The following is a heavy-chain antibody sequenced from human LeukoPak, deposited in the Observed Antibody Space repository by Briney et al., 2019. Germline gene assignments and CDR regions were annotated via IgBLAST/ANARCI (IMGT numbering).Heavy chain of an antibody. V-gene: IGHV3-21*01. CDR2: ISSSSSYI. Sequence: GGSLRPSCAASGFTFSSYSMNWVRQAPGKGLEWVSSISSSSSYIYYADSVKGRFTISRDNAKNSLYLQMNSLRAEDTAVVYCANLPYYYDWFGYFVDWGQGTLVTVSS. J-gene: IGHJ4*02. CDR1: GFTFSSYS. D-gene: IGHD3-22*01. CDR3: ANLPYYYDWFGYFVD.